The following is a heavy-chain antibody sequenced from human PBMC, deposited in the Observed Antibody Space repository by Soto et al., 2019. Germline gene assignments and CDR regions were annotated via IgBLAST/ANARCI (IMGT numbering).Heavy chain of an antibody. CDR2: ISYDGSNK. V-gene: IGHV3-30*18. D-gene: IGHD3-16*01. CDR1: GFTFSSCG. Sequence: QVQLVESGGGVVQPGRSLRLSCAASGFTFSSCGMHWVRQAPGKGLEWVAVISYDGSNKYYADSVKGRFTISRDNSKNTLYLQMNSLRAEDTAVYYCAKDGVMDVWGQGTTVTVSS. CDR3: AKDGVMDV. J-gene: IGHJ6*02.